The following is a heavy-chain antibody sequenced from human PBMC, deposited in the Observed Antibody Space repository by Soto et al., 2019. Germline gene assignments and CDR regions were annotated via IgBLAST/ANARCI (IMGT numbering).Heavy chain of an antibody. CDR2: IIHSGGT. J-gene: IGHJ6*01. V-gene: IGHV4-34*12. CDR1: VRSFSGYY. D-gene: IGHD3-9*01. Sequence: TYTVNVRSFSGYYWDWIRQPPGKGLEWIGDIIHSGGTNYSPSLKSRVPLSTDMSKNQFTLHLRSVTAADTAVYYCARFIGSAGPLASFGFCGLGSLVIAPSGM. CDR3: ARFIGSAGPLASFGFCGLGSLVIAPSGM.